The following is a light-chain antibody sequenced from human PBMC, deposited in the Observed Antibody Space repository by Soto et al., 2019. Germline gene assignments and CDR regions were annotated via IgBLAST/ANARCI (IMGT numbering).Light chain of an antibody. CDR3: QSYDSSLSALVV. V-gene: IGLV1-40*01. J-gene: IGLJ2*01. CDR1: SSNIAAGYD. Sequence: QSVLTQPPSVSGAPGQRVTISCTGSSSNIAAGYDVHWYQQLPGTAPKLLIYGNSNRPSGVPDRFSGSKSGTSASLAITGLQAEDEADYYCQSYDSSLSALVVFGGGTKLTVL. CDR2: GNS.